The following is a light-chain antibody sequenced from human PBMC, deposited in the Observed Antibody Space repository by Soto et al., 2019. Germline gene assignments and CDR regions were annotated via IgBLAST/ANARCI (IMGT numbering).Light chain of an antibody. Sequence: EIVLTQSPGTLSLSPGERATLSCRASQSISSSYLAWYQQKPGQAPRLLVYGASSRATGIPDRFSGSGSGTDFTLTISSLEPEDFAVYYCQQYGSSRFTFGPGTKVDI. V-gene: IGKV3-20*01. CDR3: QQYGSSRFT. CDR2: GAS. CDR1: QSISSSY. J-gene: IGKJ3*01.